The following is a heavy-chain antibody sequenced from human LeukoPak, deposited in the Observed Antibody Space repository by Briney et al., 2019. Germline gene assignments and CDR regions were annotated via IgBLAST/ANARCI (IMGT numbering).Heavy chain of an antibody. Sequence: SETLSLTCTVSGGSISSYYWSWIRQPPGKGLEWIGYIYYSGSTNYNPSLKSRVTISVDTSKNQFSLKLNSVTAADTAVYYCARGRSGHGGLDYWGQGTLVTVSS. CDR2: IYYSGST. CDR3: ARGRSGHGGLDY. D-gene: IGHD3-10*01. J-gene: IGHJ4*02. V-gene: IGHV4-59*01. CDR1: GGSISSYY.